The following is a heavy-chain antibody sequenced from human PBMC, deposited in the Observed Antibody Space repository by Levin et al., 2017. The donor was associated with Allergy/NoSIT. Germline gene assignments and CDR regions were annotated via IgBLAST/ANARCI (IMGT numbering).Heavy chain of an antibody. Sequence: QPVGSLRLSCAASGLSFSSYWMSWVRQAPGKGPEWVANIKQDGSEKSYVDSVKGRLTISRDNTKNSLYLQMNSLRAEDTAVYYCAYYDDSRHAFDIWGQGTVVTVSS. CDR2: IKQDGSEK. CDR1: GLSFSSYW. V-gene: IGHV3-7*01. J-gene: IGHJ3*02. CDR3: AYYDDSRHAFDI. D-gene: IGHD3-22*01.